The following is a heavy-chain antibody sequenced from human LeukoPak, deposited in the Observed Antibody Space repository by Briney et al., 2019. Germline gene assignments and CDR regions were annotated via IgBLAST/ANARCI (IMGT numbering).Heavy chain of an antibody. CDR1: GGSISSYY. J-gene: IGHJ4*02. CDR3: ARHFAYSSSSYFDY. V-gene: IGHV4-59*08. D-gene: IGHD6-6*01. CDR2: VYYTGST. Sequence: SETQSLTCTVSGGSISSYYWNWIRQPPGKGLEWIGYVYYTGSTNYNPSLKSRVTMFEDKSKNQFSLRLYSVTVADTAVYYCARHFAYSSSSYFDYWGQGSLVTVSS.